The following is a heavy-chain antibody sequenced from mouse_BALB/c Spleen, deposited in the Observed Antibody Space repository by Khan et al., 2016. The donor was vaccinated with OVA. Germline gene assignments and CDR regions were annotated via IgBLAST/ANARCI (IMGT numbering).Heavy chain of an antibody. Sequence: QIQLVQSGPELKKPGETVKISCKASGYTFTNYGMNWVKQAPGKGLKWMGWINTYTGEPTYADDFKGRSAFSLETSASTAYLQIKNLKNEDTATYFCAATKSYWYFAVWGAGTTVTVSA. D-gene: IGHD6-1*01. J-gene: IGHJ1*01. CDR3: AATKSYWYFAV. CDR1: GYTFTNYG. V-gene: IGHV9-3-1*01. CDR2: INTYTGEP.